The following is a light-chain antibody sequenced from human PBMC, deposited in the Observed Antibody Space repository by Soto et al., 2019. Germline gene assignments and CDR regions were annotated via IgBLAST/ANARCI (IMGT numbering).Light chain of an antibody. V-gene: IGKV3-15*01. CDR2: GAS. CDR3: QQYNNWPPRT. J-gene: IGKJ1*01. Sequence: EIVMTQSPATLSVSPGERATLSCRASQSVSSNSAWYQQKPGQAPRLLIYGASTRATGIPARFSGSGSGTEFTLTISSLQSEDFAVYYCQQYNNWPPRTFGQGTQVEIK. CDR1: QSVSSN.